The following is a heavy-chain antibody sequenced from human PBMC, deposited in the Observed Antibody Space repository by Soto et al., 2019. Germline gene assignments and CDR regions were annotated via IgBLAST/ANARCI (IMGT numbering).Heavy chain of an antibody. J-gene: IGHJ5*02. CDR1: GGTFGNSA. Sequence: QVQLVQSGAEVKKPGSSVNVSCKTSGGTFGNSAVTWVRQAPGQGLEWLGGIVPMFGTANYAQKFQGRVTITADESTITAYTEPNSLKTDDTAVYYCASDGDPQSACWSGPLCGGRFDPWGQGTLVTVSS. D-gene: IGHD3-3*01. CDR2: IVPMFGTA. V-gene: IGHV1-69*12. CDR3: ASDGDPQSACWSGPLCGGRFDP.